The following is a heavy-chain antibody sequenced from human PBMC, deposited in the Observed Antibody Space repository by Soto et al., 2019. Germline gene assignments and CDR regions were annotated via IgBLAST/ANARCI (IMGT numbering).Heavy chain of an antibody. V-gene: IGHV4-30-2*01. CDR3: VSQRTTVPTQAYFDY. CDR2: IYHTGSA. D-gene: IGHD4-17*01. Sequence: SETLSLTCGVSGGSISSGGYSWSWIRQPPGKGLEYIGYIYHTGSAYYSPSVKSRVTISVDTSKNRFSLSLNSVTASDTAVYFCVSQRTTVPTQAYFDYWGPGALVTVSS. CDR1: GGSISSGGYS. J-gene: IGHJ4*02.